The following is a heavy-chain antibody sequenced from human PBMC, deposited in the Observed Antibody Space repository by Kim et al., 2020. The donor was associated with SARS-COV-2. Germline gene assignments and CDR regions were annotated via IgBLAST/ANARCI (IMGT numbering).Heavy chain of an antibody. CDR2: ISGSGGGT. J-gene: IGHJ3*02. CDR1: GFTFSSYA. D-gene: IGHD3-22*01. V-gene: IGHV3-23*01. CDR3: ANLTPDSSGYYFSNDAFDI. Sequence: GGSLRLSCAASGFTFSSYAMSWVRQAPGKGLEWVSAISGSGGGTYYADSVKGRFTISRDNSKNTLYLQMNSLRAEDTAVYYCANLTPDSSGYYFSNDAFDIWGRGTRVTVSS.